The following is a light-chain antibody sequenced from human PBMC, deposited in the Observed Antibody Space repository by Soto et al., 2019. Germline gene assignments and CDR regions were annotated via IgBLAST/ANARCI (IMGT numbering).Light chain of an antibody. CDR1: SSDVGSYNH. CDR2: EVS. CDR3: CSYAGSSTFPYV. V-gene: IGLV2-23*02. Sequence: QSALTQPASVSGSPGQSITISCTGTSSDVGSYNHVSWYQQHPGKAPKLMIYEVSKRPSGVSNRFSGSKSGNTASLTISGLQAEDEADYYCCSYAGSSTFPYVFGTGTKVTVL. J-gene: IGLJ1*01.